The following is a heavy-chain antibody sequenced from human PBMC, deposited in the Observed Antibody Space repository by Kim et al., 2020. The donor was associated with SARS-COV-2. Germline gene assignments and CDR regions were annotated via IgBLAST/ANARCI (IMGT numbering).Heavy chain of an antibody. Sequence: SETLSLTCTVSGGSVSSNDYYWGWLRQPPGKGLEWIGTIYDNANTYYNPSYNNPSLKSRVAISVDTSKNQFSLKLNSVTAADTAVYYCARHSTVTTTGYFDYWGQGTLVTVSS. J-gene: IGHJ4*02. D-gene: IGHD4-17*01. CDR1: GGSVSSNDYY. CDR3: ARHSTVTTTGYFDY. CDR2: IYDNANT. V-gene: IGHV4-39*01.